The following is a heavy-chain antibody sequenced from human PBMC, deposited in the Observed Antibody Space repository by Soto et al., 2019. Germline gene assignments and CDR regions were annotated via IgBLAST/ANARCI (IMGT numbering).Heavy chain of an antibody. D-gene: IGHD6-19*01. J-gene: IGHJ4*02. CDR3: AREDGSSGWYGNYFDY. CDR1: GGSISSYY. Sequence: SETLSLTCTVSGGSISSYYWSWIRQPPGKGPEWIGYIYYSGSTNYNPSLKSRVTISVDTSKNQFSLKLSSVTAADTAVYYCAREDGSSGWYGNYFDYWGQGTLVTVSS. V-gene: IGHV4-59*01. CDR2: IYYSGST.